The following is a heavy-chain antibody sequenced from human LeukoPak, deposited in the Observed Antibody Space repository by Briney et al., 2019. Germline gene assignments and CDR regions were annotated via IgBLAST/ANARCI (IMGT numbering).Heavy chain of an antibody. CDR2: IIPIFGTA. Sequence: ASVKVSCKASGGTFSSYATSWVRQAPGQGLEWMGGIIPIFGTANYAQKFQGRVTITADESTSTAYMELSSLRSEDTAVYYCARVSSGQYGDYDYYYYGVDVWGQGTTVTVSS. D-gene: IGHD4-17*01. CDR1: GGTFSSYA. J-gene: IGHJ6*02. CDR3: ARVSSGQYGDYDYYYYGVDV. V-gene: IGHV1-69*13.